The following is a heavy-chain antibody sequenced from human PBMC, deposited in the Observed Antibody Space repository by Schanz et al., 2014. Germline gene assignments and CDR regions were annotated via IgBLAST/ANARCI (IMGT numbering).Heavy chain of an antibody. D-gene: IGHD4-17*01. J-gene: IGHJ4*01. CDR1: GFSLNTYG. CDR3: ARPRCDYGEVDY. V-gene: IGHV3-33*01. Sequence: QAQLMESGGGVVQPGTSLILSCSVSGFSLNTYGIHWFRQPAGKGPEWVAVIWNNGVTKYYADSVRGRFTISRDRFQNTLYLRMSSLRAEDTAVYYCARPRCDYGEVDYWGHGTLVTVSS. CDR2: IWNNGVTK.